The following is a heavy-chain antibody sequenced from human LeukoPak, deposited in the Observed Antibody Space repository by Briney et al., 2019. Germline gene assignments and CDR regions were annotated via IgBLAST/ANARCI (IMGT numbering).Heavy chain of an antibody. CDR2: IIPIFGTA. CDR3: ARPSTSTDAFDI. V-gene: IGHV1-69*13. D-gene: IGHD5/OR15-5a*01. Sequence: ASVKVSCMASGGTFSSYAISWVRQAPGQGLEWMGGIIPIFGTANYAQKFQGRVTITADESTSTAYMELSSLRSEDTAVYYCARPSTSTDAFDIWGQGTMVTVSS. CDR1: GGTFSSYA. J-gene: IGHJ3*02.